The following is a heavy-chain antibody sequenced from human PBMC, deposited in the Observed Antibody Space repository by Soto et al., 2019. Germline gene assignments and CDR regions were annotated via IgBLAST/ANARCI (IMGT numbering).Heavy chain of an antibody. Sequence: QVQLVESGGGVVQPGRSLRLSCAASGFTFSSYGMHWVRQAPGKGLEWVAVISYDGSNKYYADSVKDRFTISRDNSKNTLYLQMNSLRAEDTAVYYCANPLLWGQGTLVTVSS. D-gene: IGHD3-10*01. V-gene: IGHV3-30*18. J-gene: IGHJ4*02. CDR2: ISYDGSNK. CDR1: GFTFSSYG. CDR3: ANPLL.